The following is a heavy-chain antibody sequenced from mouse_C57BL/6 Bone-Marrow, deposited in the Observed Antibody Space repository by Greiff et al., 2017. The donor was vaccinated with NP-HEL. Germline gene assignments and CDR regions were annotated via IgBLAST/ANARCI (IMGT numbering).Heavy chain of an antibody. CDR1: GFTFSDYY. J-gene: IGHJ2*01. V-gene: IGHV5-16*01. CDR3: ARGWLLFFDY. D-gene: IGHD2-3*01. Sequence: EVQLVESEGGLVQPGRSMKLSCTASGFTFSDYYMAWVRQVPEKGLEWVANINYDGSSTYYLDSLKSRFIISRDNAKNILYLQMSSLKSEDTATYYCARGWLLFFDYWGQGTTLTVSS. CDR2: INYDGSST.